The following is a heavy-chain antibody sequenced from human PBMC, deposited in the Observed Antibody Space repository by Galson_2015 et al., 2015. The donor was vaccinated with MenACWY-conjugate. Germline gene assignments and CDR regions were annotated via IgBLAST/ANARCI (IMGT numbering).Heavy chain of an antibody. Sequence: SLRLSCAASGFTFSSYAMSWVRQAPGKGLEWVSAISGSGGSTYYADSVKGRFTISRDNSKNTLYLQMNSLRAEDTAVYYCAKDRELGIAMVRGVPFQYFDLWGRGTLVAVSS. V-gene: IGHV3-23*01. CDR3: AKDRELGIAMVRGVPFQYFDL. D-gene: IGHD3-10*01. J-gene: IGHJ2*01. CDR1: GFTFSSYA. CDR2: ISGSGGST.